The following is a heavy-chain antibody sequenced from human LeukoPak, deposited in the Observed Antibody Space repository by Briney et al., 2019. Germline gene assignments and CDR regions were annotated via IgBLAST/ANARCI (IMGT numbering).Heavy chain of an antibody. CDR1: GLTFSNFA. CDR3: ANEYSKGDV. V-gene: IGHV3-23*01. Sequence: GGSLRVSCAASGLTFSNFAMNWVRRAPGKGLEWVSVITGDGGTTDYADSVKGRFTSSRDNSKNTLYLQMNSLRAEDTAIYYCANEYSKGDVWGQGTTVTVSS. J-gene: IGHJ3*01. CDR2: ITGDGGTT. D-gene: IGHD4-11*01.